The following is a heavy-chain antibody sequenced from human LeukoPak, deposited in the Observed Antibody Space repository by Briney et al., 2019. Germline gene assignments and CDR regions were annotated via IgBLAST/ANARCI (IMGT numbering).Heavy chain of an antibody. CDR2: IYYSGST. D-gene: IGHD4-17*01. CDR1: GGSISSYY. V-gene: IGHV4-59*01. CDR3: ARYKMDYGDYYYFDY. Sequence: SETLSLTCTVSGGSISSYYWSWIRQPPGKGLEWIGYIYYSGSTNYNPSLKSRVTISADTSKNQFSLKLSSVTAADTAVYYCARYKMDYGDYYYFDYWGQGTLVTVSS. J-gene: IGHJ4*02.